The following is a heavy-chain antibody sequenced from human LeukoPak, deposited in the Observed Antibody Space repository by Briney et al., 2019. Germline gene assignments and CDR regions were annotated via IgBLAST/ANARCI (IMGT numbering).Heavy chain of an antibody. D-gene: IGHD6-13*01. J-gene: IGHJ4*02. CDR3: ARGGIRLATPGRRAPFDY. CDR1: GGSISSYY. Sequence: SETLSLTCTVSGGSISSYYWSWIRQPPGKGLEWIGEINHSGSTNYNPSLKSRVTISVDTSNNQFSLKLSSVTAADTAVYSCARGGIRLATPGRRAPFDYWGQGSLVTVSS. CDR2: INHSGST. V-gene: IGHV4-34*01.